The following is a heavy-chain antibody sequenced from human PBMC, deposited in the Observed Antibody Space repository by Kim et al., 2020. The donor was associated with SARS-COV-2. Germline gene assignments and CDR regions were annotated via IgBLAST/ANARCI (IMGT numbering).Heavy chain of an antibody. CDR2: TYYRSKWYN. J-gene: IGHJ2*01. D-gene: IGHD3-16*02. V-gene: IGHV6-1*01. CDR1: GDSVSSNSAA. Sequence: SQTLSLTCAISGDSVSSNSAAWNWIRQSPSRGLEWLGRTYYRSKWYNDYAVSVKSRITINPDTSKNQFSLQLNSVTPEDTAVYYCARDRRDDYVWGSYRYYWYFDLWGRGTLVTVSS. CDR3: ARDRRDDYVWGSYRYYWYFDL.